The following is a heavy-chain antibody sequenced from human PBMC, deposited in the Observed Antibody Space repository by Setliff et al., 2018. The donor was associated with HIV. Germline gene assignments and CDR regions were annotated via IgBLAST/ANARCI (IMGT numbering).Heavy chain of an antibody. Sequence: SETLSLTCTVSGGPITTSDYYWSWIRQHPGKGLDWIGRVYYSGSTDYNPSLQSRATLSIDTSKNQFSLKLTSVIAADTAIYYCARGPFVLRFLERLVYFDYWGQGKLVTVSS. CDR1: GGPITTSDYY. J-gene: IGHJ4*02. V-gene: IGHV4-31*03. D-gene: IGHD3-3*01. CDR3: ARGPFVLRFLERLVYFDY. CDR2: VYYSGST.